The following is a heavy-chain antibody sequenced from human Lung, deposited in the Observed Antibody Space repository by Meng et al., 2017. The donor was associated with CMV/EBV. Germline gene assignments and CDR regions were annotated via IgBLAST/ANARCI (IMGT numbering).Heavy chain of an antibody. CDR1: GFTFDGYA. J-gene: IGHJ4*01. Sequence: GGSXRLSCVASGFTFDGYAMSWVRQAPGKGLEWVSVIYGSGRSSSSADSVKGRFSISRDNSKNTLSLQMSSLRADDTAVYYCARLLVGALDTHAFDIWGRGTLVTVSS. V-gene: IGHV3-23*05. CDR3: ARLLVGALDTHAFDI. CDR2: IYGSGRSS. D-gene: IGHD1-26*01.